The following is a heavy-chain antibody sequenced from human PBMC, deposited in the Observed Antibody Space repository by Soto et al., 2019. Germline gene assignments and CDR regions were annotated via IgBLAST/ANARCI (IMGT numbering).Heavy chain of an antibody. V-gene: IGHV3-23*01. CDR1: GFTFASYA. D-gene: IGHD2-15*01. J-gene: IGHJ6*02. Sequence: GGSLRLSCAASGFTFASYAMAWVRQAPGKXLEWVSAISGSGTTTYYADPVKGRFTISRDNSKNTLYLQMNSLRVEDTALYYCAKAAVVVAPTDYYFGLDVWGQGTTVTVSS. CDR2: ISGSGTTT. CDR3: AKAAVVVAPTDYYFGLDV.